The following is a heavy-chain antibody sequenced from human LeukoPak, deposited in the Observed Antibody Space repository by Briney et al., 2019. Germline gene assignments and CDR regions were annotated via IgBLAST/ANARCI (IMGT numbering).Heavy chain of an antibody. CDR2: INHSGTT. CDR1: GGSFSDYF. J-gene: IGHJ4*02. CDR3: ARHHSPVLRFLEWLSNIPPMDY. V-gene: IGHV4-34*01. Sequence: PSETLSLTCAVYGGSFSDYFWGWIRRPPGKGLEWIGEINHSGTTNYNPSLESRITISIDTSKNQFSLKVTSVTAADTAVYYCARHHSPVLRFLEWLSNIPPMDYWGQGTLVTVSS. D-gene: IGHD3-3*01.